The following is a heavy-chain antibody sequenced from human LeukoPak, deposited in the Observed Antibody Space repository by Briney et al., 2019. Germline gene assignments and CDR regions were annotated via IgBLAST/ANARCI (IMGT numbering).Heavy chain of an antibody. D-gene: IGHD2-15*01. CDR1: GGSISSHY. J-gene: IGHJ4*02. Sequence: PSETLSLTCTVSGGSISSHYWSWIRQPPGKGLEWIGYIYYSGSTNYNPSLKSRVTISVDTSKSQFSLKLSSVTAADTAVYYCARAEYCSGGSCYGGVYYFDYWGQGTLVTVSS. CDR2: IYYSGST. CDR3: ARAEYCSGGSCYGGVYYFDY. V-gene: IGHV4-59*11.